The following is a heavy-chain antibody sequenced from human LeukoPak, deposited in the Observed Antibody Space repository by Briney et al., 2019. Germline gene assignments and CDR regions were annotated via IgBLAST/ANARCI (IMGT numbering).Heavy chain of an antibody. CDR3: ARESPGIAVAGILDY. Sequence: GGSLRLSCAASGFTFSRYAMHWVRQAPGKGLEYVSAISSNGGSTYYANSVKGRFTISRDNSKNTLYLRMGSLRAEDMAVYYCARESPGIAVAGILDYWGQGTLVTVSS. J-gene: IGHJ4*02. V-gene: IGHV3-64*01. CDR1: GFTFSRYA. D-gene: IGHD6-19*01. CDR2: ISSNGGST.